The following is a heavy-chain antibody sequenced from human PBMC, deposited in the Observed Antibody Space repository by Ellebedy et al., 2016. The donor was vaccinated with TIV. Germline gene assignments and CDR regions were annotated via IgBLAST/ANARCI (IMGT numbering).Heavy chain of an antibody. CDR2: INHSGST. D-gene: IGHD6-19*01. CDR1: GGSFSDYY. J-gene: IGHJ4*02. V-gene: IGHV4-34*01. CDR3: ARLVAVTGVTDYFDH. Sequence: SETLSLTCAVYGGSFSDYYWSWIRQPPGKGLEWIGEINHSGSTNYNPSLKSRVTISVDTSKTQFSLKLRSVTAADTAVCYCARLVAVTGVTDYFDHWGQGTLVTVSS.